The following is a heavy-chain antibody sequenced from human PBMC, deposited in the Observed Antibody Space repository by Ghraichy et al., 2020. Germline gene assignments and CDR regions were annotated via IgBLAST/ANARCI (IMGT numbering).Heavy chain of an antibody. Sequence: GGSLRLSCAASGFTFSSYSMNWVRQAPGKGLEWVSSISSSSSYIYYADSVKRRFTISRDNAKNSLYLQMNSLRAEDTAVYYCARDRHYDSSGYYLYYYYGMDVWGQGTTVTVSS. CDR3: ARDRHYDSSGYYLYYYYGMDV. D-gene: IGHD3-22*01. CDR1: GFTFSSYS. V-gene: IGHV3-21*01. J-gene: IGHJ6*02. CDR2: ISSSSSYI.